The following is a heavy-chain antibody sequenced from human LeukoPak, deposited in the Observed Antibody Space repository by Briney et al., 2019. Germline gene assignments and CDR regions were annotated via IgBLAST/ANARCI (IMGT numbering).Heavy chain of an antibody. D-gene: IGHD2-21*02. J-gene: IGHJ3*02. CDR1: GFTFSGYL. V-gene: IGHV3-7*05. CDR3: ARYCGGDCSSPHDAFDI. CDR2: IKQAGSEK. Sequence: GGSLGLSCAASGFTFSGYLMTWVRQAPGKGLEWVANIKQAGSEKYYVDSVKGRFTISRDNDKNSLFLQMNSLRAEDTAVYFCARYCGGDCSSPHDAFDIWGQGTLVTVSS.